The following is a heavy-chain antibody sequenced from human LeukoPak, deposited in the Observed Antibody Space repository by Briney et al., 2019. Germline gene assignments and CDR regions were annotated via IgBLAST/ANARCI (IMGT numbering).Heavy chain of an antibody. CDR2: IYYSGST. J-gene: IGHJ3*02. D-gene: IGHD3-16*01. V-gene: IGHV4-31*03. CDR1: GDSISSGGYS. Sequence: SETLSLTCTVSGDSISSGGYSWSWIRQPPGKGLEWIGYIYYSGSTYYNPSLKSRVTISVDTSKNQFSLKLSSVTAADTAVYYCARSPSWGMRRAFDIWGQGTMVTVSS. CDR3: ARSPSWGMRRAFDI.